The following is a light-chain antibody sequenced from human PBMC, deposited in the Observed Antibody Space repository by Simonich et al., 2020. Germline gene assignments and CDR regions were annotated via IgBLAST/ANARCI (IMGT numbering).Light chain of an antibody. CDR3: CSYAGSYTV. V-gene: IGLV2-11*01. J-gene: IGLJ3*02. CDR2: DVC. CDR1: SSDVGGYHY. Sequence: QSALTQPRSVSGSPGQSVTISYTGTSSDVGGYHYVSWYQQHPGKAPKLMIYDVCKRASGVPDLFSVSKAGNTASLTISGLQAEDEADYYCCSYAGSYTVFGGGTKLTVL.